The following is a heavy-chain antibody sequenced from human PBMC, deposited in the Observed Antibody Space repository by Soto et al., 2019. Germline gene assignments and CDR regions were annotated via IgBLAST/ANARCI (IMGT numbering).Heavy chain of an antibody. CDR3: VKGGSVAPTTRAFDR. CDR1: GFTFINYV. J-gene: IGHJ5*02. D-gene: IGHD3-16*01. CDR2: ASHGGETT. V-gene: IGHV3-23*01. Sequence: GGSLRLSCAASGFTFINYVLSWVRQAPGKGLEWVATASHGGETTYYADSVKGRFTISRDNSKHTLDLQMNSLRVEDTAFYYCVKGGSVAPTTRAFDRWGQGTLVTVSS.